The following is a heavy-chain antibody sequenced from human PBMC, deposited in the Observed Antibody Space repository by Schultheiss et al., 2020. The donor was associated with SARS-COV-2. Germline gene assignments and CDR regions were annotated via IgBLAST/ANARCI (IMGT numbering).Heavy chain of an antibody. J-gene: IGHJ5*02. CDR1: GFTFSSYW. CDR3: ARGGADCSSTSCYASRWFDP. CDR2: ISSSGSTI. Sequence: GGSLRLSCAASGFTFSSYWMSWIRQAPGKGLEWVSYISSSGSTIYYADSVKGRFTISRDNAKNSLYLQMNSLRAEDTAVYYCARGGADCSSTSCYASRWFDPWGQGTLVTVSS. V-gene: IGHV3-11*01. D-gene: IGHD2-2*01.